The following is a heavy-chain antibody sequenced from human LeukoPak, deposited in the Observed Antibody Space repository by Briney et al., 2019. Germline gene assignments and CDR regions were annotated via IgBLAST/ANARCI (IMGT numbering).Heavy chain of an antibody. CDR2: ISSSGSTI. CDR1: GFTFSSYS. CDR3: ARESRTYGSGNFDY. D-gene: IGHD3-10*01. V-gene: IGHV3-48*04. J-gene: IGHJ4*02. Sequence: GGSLGLSCAASGFTFSSYSMNWVRQAPGKGLEWVSYISSSGSTIYYADSVKGRFTISRDNAKNSLFLQMNSLRAEDTAVYYCARESRTYGSGNFDYWGQGTLVTVSS.